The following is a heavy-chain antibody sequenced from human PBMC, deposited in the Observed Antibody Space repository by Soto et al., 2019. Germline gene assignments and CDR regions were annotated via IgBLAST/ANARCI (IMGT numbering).Heavy chain of an antibody. V-gene: IGHV1-3*01. J-gene: IGHJ4*02. CDR1: GYTFTSYA. CDR2: INAGNGNT. D-gene: IGHD2-15*01. Sequence: QVQLVQSGAEVKKPGASVKVSCKASGYTFTSYAMHWGRQAPGQRLEWMGWINAGNGNTKYSQKFQGRVTITRDTSTSTAYMERSSLRSADTAVYYCARDLGWWPWDYWGQGTLVTVSS. CDR3: ARDLGWWPWDY.